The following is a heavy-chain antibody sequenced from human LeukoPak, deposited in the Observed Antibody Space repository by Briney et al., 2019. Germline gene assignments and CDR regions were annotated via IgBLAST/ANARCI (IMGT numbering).Heavy chain of an antibody. CDR2: INHSGST. V-gene: IGHV4-34*01. Sequence: PSETLSLTCAVYGGSFSGYYWSWIRQPPGKGLEWIGEINHSGSTNYNPSLKSRVTISVDTSKNQFSLKLSSVTAADTAVYYCAGGRSYYDSSGRIDYWGQGTLVTVSS. J-gene: IGHJ4*02. CDR3: AGGRSYYDSSGRIDY. CDR1: GGSFSGYY. D-gene: IGHD3-22*01.